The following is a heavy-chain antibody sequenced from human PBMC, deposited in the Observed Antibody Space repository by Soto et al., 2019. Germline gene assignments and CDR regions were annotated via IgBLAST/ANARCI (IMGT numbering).Heavy chain of an antibody. CDR1: GFTFSSYG. V-gene: IGHV3-30*18. J-gene: IGHJ4*02. CDR3: AKYLSNCSGGSCYSIAFDY. Sequence: GGSLRLSCAASGFTFSSYGMHWVRQAPGKGLEWVAVISYDGSNKYYADSVKGRFTISRDNSKNTLYLQMNSLRAEDTDVYNYAKYLSNCSGGSCYSIAFDYWGQGTLVTVSS. D-gene: IGHD2-15*01. CDR2: ISYDGSNK.